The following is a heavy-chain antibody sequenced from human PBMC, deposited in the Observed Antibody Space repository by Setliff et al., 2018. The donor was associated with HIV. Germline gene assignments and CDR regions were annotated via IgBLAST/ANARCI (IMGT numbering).Heavy chain of an antibody. J-gene: IGHJ3*01. CDR3: AKDVSVRGSAFKGASDL. Sequence: GGSLRLSCVASGFTFSTFAMHWVRQAPGKGLEWVSVISYDGSRISYADSVKGRFTISRDDSKNMLYLQMNTLRVDDMAMYYCAKDVSVRGSAFKGASDLWGQGTRVTVS. D-gene: IGHD6-19*01. V-gene: IGHV3-30*07. CDR2: ISYDGSRI. CDR1: GFTFSTFA.